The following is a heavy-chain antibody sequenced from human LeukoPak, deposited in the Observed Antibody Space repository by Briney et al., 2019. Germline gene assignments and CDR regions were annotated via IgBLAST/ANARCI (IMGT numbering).Heavy chain of an antibody. CDR1: GGSISSYY. Sequence: SETLSLTCTVFGGSISSYYWNWIRQSPGKGLEWIGYIYYSGSTYYNAALKRRAFMSVDKSKNQFSLKLNSVTAADTAVYYCARGGSRHYKWFDPWGRGTLVTVSS. J-gene: IGHJ5*02. CDR2: IYYSGST. V-gene: IGHV4-59*01. CDR3: ARGGSRHYKWFDP. D-gene: IGHD6-13*01.